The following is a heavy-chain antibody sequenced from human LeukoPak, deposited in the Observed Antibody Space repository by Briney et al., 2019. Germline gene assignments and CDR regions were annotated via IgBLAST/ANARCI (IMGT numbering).Heavy chain of an antibody. CDR2: IIPILGIA. D-gene: IGHD4-17*01. CDR3: AREGLLATTVTTPSDY. Sequence: ASVKVSCKASGGTFSSYAISWVRQAPRQGLEWMGRIIPILGIANYAQKFQGRVTITADRSTSTAYMELSSLRSEDTAVYYCAREGLLATTVTTPSDYWGQGTLVTVSS. V-gene: IGHV1-69*04. J-gene: IGHJ4*02. CDR1: GGTFSSYA.